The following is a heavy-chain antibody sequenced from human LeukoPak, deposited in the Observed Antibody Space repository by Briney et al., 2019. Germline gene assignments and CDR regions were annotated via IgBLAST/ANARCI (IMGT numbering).Heavy chain of an antibody. J-gene: IGHJ4*02. CDR1: GFSFSGYA. CDR3: ARAAYGDFY. D-gene: IGHD4-17*01. Sequence: PGGSLRLSCAASGFSFSGYAMAWVRQAPGKGLEWVSTIVGSGSSTYYADSMKGRFTISRDSSKNTLYLQINSLRAADTAVYYCARAAYGDFYWGQGTLVTVSS. CDR2: IVGSGSST. V-gene: IGHV3-23*01.